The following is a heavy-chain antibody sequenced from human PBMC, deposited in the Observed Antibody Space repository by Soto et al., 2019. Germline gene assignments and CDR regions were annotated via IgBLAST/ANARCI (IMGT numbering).Heavy chain of an antibody. Sequence: QVQLVESGGGVVQPGRSLRLSCAASGFTFSSYAMHWVRQAPGKGLEWVAVISYDGSNKNYADSVKGRFTISRDNSKNTQYLQMNSLRGEDTAVSKCARETGLPAATPYVDYWGQGTLVTVSS. CDR2: ISYDGSNK. CDR3: ARETGLPAATPYVDY. J-gene: IGHJ4*02. CDR1: GFTFSSYA. D-gene: IGHD6-25*01. V-gene: IGHV3-30-3*01.